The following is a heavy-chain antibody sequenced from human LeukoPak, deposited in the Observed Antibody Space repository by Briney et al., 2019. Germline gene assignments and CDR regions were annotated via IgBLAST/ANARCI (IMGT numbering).Heavy chain of an antibody. CDR2: IYTSGST. CDR3: ARIKSSGWGAGMDV. Sequence: SETLSLTCIVSGGSITSDYWSWIRQPAGKGLELIGRIYTSGSTKYNPSLKSRVTMSVDTSKNQFSLKLSSVTAADTAVYYCARIKSSGWGAGMDVWGKGTTVTISS. D-gene: IGHD6-19*01. V-gene: IGHV4-4*07. CDR1: GGSITSDY. J-gene: IGHJ6*03.